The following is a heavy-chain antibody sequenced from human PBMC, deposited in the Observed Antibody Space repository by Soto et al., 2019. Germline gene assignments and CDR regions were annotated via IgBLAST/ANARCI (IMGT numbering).Heavy chain of an antibody. CDR2: INPSGGST. Sequence: GASVKVSCKASGYTFTTYYMHWVRQAPGQGLEWMGIINPSGGSTRYAQKFQGRVTMTRDNSKNTLYLQMNSLRAEDTAVYYCAKISYDILTDQDYWGQGTLVTVSS. J-gene: IGHJ4*02. CDR3: AKISYDILTDQDY. CDR1: GYTFTTYY. V-gene: IGHV1-46*01. D-gene: IGHD3-9*01.